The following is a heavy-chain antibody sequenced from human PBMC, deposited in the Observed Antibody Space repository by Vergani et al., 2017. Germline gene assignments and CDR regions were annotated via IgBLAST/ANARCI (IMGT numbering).Heavy chain of an antibody. J-gene: IGHJ6*03. CDR3: ARLYCSSTSCYRGGYYYYYMDV. Sequence: EVQLVQSGAEVKKPGESLKISCKGSGYSFTSYWIGWVRQMPGKGLEWMGIIYPGDSDTRYSPSFQGQVTIPADKSVSTAYLQWSSLKASYTAMYYCARLYCSSTSCYRGGYYYYYMDVWGKGTTVTVSS. D-gene: IGHD2-2*02. CDR2: IYPGDSDT. CDR1: GYSFTSYW. V-gene: IGHV5-51*03.